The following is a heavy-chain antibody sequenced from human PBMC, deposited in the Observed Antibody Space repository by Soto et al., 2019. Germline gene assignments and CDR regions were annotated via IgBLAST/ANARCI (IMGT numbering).Heavy chain of an antibody. CDR2: LYTGGTT. Sequence: PGGSLSLSCAASGFSVTGNHMTWVRQAPGKGLEWVSSLYTGGTTYYADSVQGRFTISRDSSKNTLFLQMDRLRVEDSAVYYCARDLATVGKGFDSWGPGTLVTVSS. CDR3: ARDLATVGKGFDS. D-gene: IGHD5-12*01. CDR1: GFSVTGNH. V-gene: IGHV3-53*01. J-gene: IGHJ4*02.